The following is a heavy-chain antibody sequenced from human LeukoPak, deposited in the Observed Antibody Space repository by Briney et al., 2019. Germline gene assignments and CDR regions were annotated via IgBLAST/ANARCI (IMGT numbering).Heavy chain of an antibody. Sequence: PGGSLRLSCAGFGFIFSDCAIHWVRQASGKGLEWVGRIDTREKGSATAYAASVRGRFAISRDDSESTAYLQMTGLKTEDTAVYFCTRDGGSWAHLDYWGQGALGTLSS. D-gene: IGHD2-15*01. CDR1: GFIFSDCA. J-gene: IGHJ4*02. CDR2: IDTREKGSAT. CDR3: TRDGGSWAHLDY. V-gene: IGHV3-73*01.